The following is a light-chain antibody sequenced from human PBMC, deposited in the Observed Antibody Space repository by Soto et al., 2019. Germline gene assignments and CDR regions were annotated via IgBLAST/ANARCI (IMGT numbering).Light chain of an antibody. V-gene: IGKV3-20*01. CDR3: HQYGSSLWT. Sequence: EIVLTQSPGTLSLSPGERATLSCMASQTVTSSYLAWYQRKPGQAPRLLIYGASSRATGIPDRFSGSGSGTDFTLTISRLEPEDFAVYYCHQYGSSLWTFGQGTKVEIK. CDR2: GAS. J-gene: IGKJ1*01. CDR1: QTVTSSY.